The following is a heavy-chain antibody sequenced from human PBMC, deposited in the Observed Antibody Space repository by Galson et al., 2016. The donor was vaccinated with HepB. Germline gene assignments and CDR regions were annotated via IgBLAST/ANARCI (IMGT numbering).Heavy chain of an antibody. D-gene: IGHD6-6*01. CDR3: ARVSGGSTSSGCFDV. Sequence: SVKVSCKASGYTFTSYYMHWVRQAPGQGPEWMGIINPTGGSTTYAQKFQGRVTMTRDTSTSTVYMELSSLRSEDTAMYYCARVSGGSTSSGCFDVGGQGTTVTVSS. J-gene: IGHJ6*02. CDR1: GYTFTSYY. V-gene: IGHV1-46*01. CDR2: INPTGGST.